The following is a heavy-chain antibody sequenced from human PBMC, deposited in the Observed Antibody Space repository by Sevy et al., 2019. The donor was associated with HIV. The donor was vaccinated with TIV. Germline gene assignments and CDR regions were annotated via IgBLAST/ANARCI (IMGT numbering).Heavy chain of an antibody. J-gene: IGHJ4*02. CDR3: AKGAPYYDSSGYYRTFDY. V-gene: IGHV3-9*01. Sequence: GGSLRLSCAASGFTFDDYAMHWVRQAPGKGLEWVSGISWNSGSIGYADSVKSRFTISRDNAKNSLYLQMNSLRAEDTALYYCAKGAPYYDSSGYYRTFDYWGQGTLVTVSS. CDR2: ISWNSGSI. D-gene: IGHD3-22*01. CDR1: GFTFDDYA.